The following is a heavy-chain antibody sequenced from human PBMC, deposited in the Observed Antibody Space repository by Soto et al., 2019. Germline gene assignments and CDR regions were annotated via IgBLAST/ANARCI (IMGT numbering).Heavy chain of an antibody. CDR3: ASASQIELGSYPSYYYGMDV. Sequence: QVQLVQSGAEVKKPGSSVKVSCKASGGTFSSYAISWVRQAPGQGLEWMGGIIPIFGTANYAQKFQGRVTITADEYTSTAYMELSSLRSEDTAVYYCASASQIELGSYPSYYYGMDVWGQGTTVTVSS. CDR1: GGTFSSYA. D-gene: IGHD3-16*01. CDR2: IIPIFGTA. V-gene: IGHV1-69*01. J-gene: IGHJ6*02.